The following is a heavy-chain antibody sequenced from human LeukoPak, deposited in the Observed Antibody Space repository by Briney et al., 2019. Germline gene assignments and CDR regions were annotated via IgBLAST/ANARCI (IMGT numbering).Heavy chain of an antibody. J-gene: IGHJ4*02. CDR1: GFTFSSYS. Sequence: GGSLRLSCAASGFTFSSYSMNWVRQAPGKGLEGVSYISCSSSTIYYADSVKGRFTISRDNAKNSLYLQMNSLSAEDTAVYYCARDLYDCAWAWCMLSRPPYYFYYWGQGTMVTVSS. CDR2: ISCSSSTI. D-gene: IGHD2-8*01. CDR3: ARDLYDCAWAWCMLSRPPYYFYY. V-gene: IGHV3-48*01.